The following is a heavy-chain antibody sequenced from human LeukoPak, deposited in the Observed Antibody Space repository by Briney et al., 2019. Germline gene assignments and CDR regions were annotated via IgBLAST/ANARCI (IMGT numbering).Heavy chain of an antibody. V-gene: IGHV4-59*12. J-gene: IGHJ6*03. D-gene: IGHD3-10*01. Sequence: SETLSLTCTVSGDSISSYYCSWIRQPPGKGLEWIGYIYYSGSTSYNPSLKSRVTISVDTSKSQFSLKLNSVTAADTAVYYCARDRRDMVRGINIVRQYHYYYYMDVWGKGTTVTVSS. CDR2: IYYSGST. CDR1: GDSISSYY. CDR3: ARDRRDMVRGINIVRQYHYYYYMDV.